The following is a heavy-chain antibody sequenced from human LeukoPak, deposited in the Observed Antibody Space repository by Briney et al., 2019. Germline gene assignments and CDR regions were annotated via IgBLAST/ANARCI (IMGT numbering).Heavy chain of an antibody. CDR1: RYSFTTYW. CDR3: ARRQGCSSSSCPPDY. V-gene: IGHV5-51*01. J-gene: IGHJ4*02. D-gene: IGHD2-2*01. CDR2: IYPGDSDT. Sequence: GESLKISCKGSRYSFTTYWIGWARQMPGKGLEWMGIIYPGDSDTRYTPSFQGQVTMSADKSINTAYLQWSSPRASDTAMYYCARRQGCSSSSCPPDYWGQGTLVTVSP.